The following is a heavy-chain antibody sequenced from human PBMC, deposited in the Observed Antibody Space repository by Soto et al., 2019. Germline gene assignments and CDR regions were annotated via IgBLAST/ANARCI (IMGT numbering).Heavy chain of an antibody. Sequence: GGSLRLSCAASGFTFSSYWMSWVRQAPGKGLEWVANIKQDGSEKYYVDSVKGRFTISRDNAKNSLYLQMNSLRAEDTAVYYCARDSVRFLEWLTTYYFDYWGQGTLVTVSS. CDR2: IKQDGSEK. CDR1: GFTFSSYW. J-gene: IGHJ4*02. CDR3: ARDSVRFLEWLTTYYFDY. V-gene: IGHV3-7*01. D-gene: IGHD3-3*01.